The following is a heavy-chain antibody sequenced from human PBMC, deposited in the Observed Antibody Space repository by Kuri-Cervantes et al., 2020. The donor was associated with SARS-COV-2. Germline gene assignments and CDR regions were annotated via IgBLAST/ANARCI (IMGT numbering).Heavy chain of an antibody. V-gene: IGHV4-61*01. CDR3: ARDFRGGRYYFGIDV. CDR1: GGSVSSGSFY. J-gene: IGHJ6*02. D-gene: IGHD2-15*01. Sequence: SETLSHTCAVSGGSVSSGSFYWNWLRQPPGRGLEWIGEIHDSENINYNPSRKSRVDIPVETSKNQNSLNLSSVTAADTALYDFARDFRGGRYYFGIDVWGQGTTVTVSS. CDR2: IHDSENI.